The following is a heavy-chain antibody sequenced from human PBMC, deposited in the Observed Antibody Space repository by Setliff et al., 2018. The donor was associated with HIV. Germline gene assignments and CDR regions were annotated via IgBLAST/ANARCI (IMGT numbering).Heavy chain of an antibody. V-gene: IGHV5-51*01. CDR3: ARQPTDTSGYNNWFDS. Sequence: PGESLKISCKGSGYSFTSHWIAWVRQMPGQGLEWMGIIYPSDSATAYSPSFEGQVTMSADKSINTAYLQWNSLKASDTAMYYCARQPTDTSGYNNWFDSWGQGTLVTVSS. D-gene: IGHD3-3*01. J-gene: IGHJ5*01. CDR2: IYPSDSAT. CDR1: GYSFTSHW.